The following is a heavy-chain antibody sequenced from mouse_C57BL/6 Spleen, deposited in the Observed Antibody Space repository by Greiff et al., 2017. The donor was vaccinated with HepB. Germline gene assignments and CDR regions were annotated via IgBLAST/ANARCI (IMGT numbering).Heavy chain of an antibody. CDR2: IYPGSGST. Sequence: VQLQQSGAELVKPGASVKMSCKASGYTFTSYWITWVKQRPGQGLEWIGDIYPGSGSTNYNEKFKSKATLTVDTSSSTAYMQLSSLTSEDSAVYYCARSSGYDYDRAWFAYWGQGTLVTVSA. CDR1: GYTFTSYW. J-gene: IGHJ3*01. CDR3: ARSSGYDYDRAWFAY. D-gene: IGHD2-4*01. V-gene: IGHV1-55*01.